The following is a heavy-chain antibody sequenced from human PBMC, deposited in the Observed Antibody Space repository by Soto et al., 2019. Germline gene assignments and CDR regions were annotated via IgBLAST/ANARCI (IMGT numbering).Heavy chain of an antibody. D-gene: IGHD2-21*02. CDR1: GFNVNSDY. V-gene: IGHV3-53*01. Sequence: GGSLRLSCAASGFNVNSDYMNWVRQTPGKGLEWVASIYSGETTYYADSVRGRFTISSDKSKNTLYFQLSSLRIEDTAVYYCTRDGRGLGRLSLFEYWGQGGLVTVSS. CDR3: TRDGRGLGRLSLFEY. J-gene: IGHJ4*02. CDR2: IYSGETT.